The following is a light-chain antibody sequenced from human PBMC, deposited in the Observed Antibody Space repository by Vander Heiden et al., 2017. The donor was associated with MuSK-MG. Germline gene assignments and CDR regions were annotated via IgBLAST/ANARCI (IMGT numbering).Light chain of an antibody. J-gene: IGKJ4*01. CDR3: QQRSSWPLT. CDR1: QSVSRY. CDR2: DAS. Sequence: EIVLTQSPATLSLSPGESATLSCRASQSVSRYLAWYQQKPGQAPRLLISDASNRATGIPARFSGSGSGTDFTLTISSLEPEDFAVYYCQQRSSWPLTFGGGTKVEI. V-gene: IGKV3-11*01.